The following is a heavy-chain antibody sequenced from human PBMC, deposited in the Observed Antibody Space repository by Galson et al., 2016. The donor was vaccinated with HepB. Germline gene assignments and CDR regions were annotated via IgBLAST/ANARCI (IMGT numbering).Heavy chain of an antibody. J-gene: IGHJ6*02. Sequence: SLRLSCAVAGFTFEDHAMHWVRQGPGKGLEWVAGISWNSGYIDYADSVKGRFTISRDNAKNSLFLQMNGLTNEDTALYYCARDMSADLGEDDYYGLDVWGQGTTVTVS. D-gene: IGHD2-21*01. CDR2: ISWNSGYI. V-gene: IGHV3-9*01. CDR1: GFTFEDHA. CDR3: ARDMSADLGEDDYYGLDV.